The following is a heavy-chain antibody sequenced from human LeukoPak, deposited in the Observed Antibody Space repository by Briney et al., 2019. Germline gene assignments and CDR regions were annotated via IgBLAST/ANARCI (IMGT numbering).Heavy chain of an antibody. V-gene: IGHV4-34*01. J-gene: IGHJ5*02. CDR2: INHSGST. D-gene: IGHD3-9*01. CDR1: GGSFSGYY. Sequence: SETLSLTCAVYGGSFSGYYWSWIRQPPGKGLEWIGEINHSGSTYYNPSLKSRVTISVDTSKNQFSLKLSSVTAADTAVYYCARRYFDYGSWFDPWGQGTLVTVSS. CDR3: ARRYFDYGSWFDP.